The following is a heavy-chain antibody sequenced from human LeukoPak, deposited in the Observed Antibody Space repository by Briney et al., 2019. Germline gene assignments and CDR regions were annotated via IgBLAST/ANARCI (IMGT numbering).Heavy chain of an antibody. D-gene: IGHD1-1*01. J-gene: IGHJ4*02. V-gene: IGHV3-64D*06. CDR2: ISTNGDTT. Sequence: GGSLRLSCSASGFTFSSYARHWVRQTPGKGLEYVSAISTNGDTTYYADSVKGRFTISRDNSKNTLYLQMSSLRVEDTAVYYCVKQVPPGYWGQGTLVTVSS. CDR3: VKQVPPGY. CDR1: GFTFSSYA.